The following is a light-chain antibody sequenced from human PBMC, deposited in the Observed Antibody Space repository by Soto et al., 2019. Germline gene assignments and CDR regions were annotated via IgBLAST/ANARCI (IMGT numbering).Light chain of an antibody. CDR2: GNS. J-gene: IGLJ1*01. Sequence: QSVLTQPPSVSGAPGQRVTISCTGNSSNIGAGYDVHWYQQLPGTAPKLLIYGNSNRPSGVPDRFSGSKSGTSASLAITGLQAEDEADYYCQSYDSSLVYVFGTGTKLTVL. CDR1: SSNIGAGYD. V-gene: IGLV1-40*01. CDR3: QSYDSSLVYV.